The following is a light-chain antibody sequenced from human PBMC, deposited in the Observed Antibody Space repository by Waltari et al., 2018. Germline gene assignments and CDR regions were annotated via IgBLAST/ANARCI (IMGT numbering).Light chain of an antibody. CDR1: QSVTSIS. CDR3: QQYDGIVLT. V-gene: IGKV3-20*01. J-gene: IGKJ4*01. CDR2: GAS. Sequence: EIVLTQSPGTLSLSPGERATLSCRASQSVTSISLSWYQQKPGQAPRLLIYGASNRATGIPDRFSGSGSGTDFTLTISRLEPEVFAVYYCQQYDGIVLTFGGGTKVEI.